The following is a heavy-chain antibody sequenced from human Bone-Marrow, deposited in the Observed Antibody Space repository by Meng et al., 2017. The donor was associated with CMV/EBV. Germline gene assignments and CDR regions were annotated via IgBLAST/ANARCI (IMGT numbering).Heavy chain of an antibody. CDR3: ASNVVVPAAMGYYYYGMDV. J-gene: IGHJ6*02. CDR1: GGSFSGYY. Sequence: SETLSLTCAVYGGSFSGYYWSWIRQPPGKELEWIGEINHSGSTNYNPSLKSRVTISVDTSKNQFSLKLSSVTAADTAVYYCASNVVVPAAMGYYYYGMDVWGQGTTVTVSS. CDR2: INHSGST. V-gene: IGHV4-34*01. D-gene: IGHD2-2*01.